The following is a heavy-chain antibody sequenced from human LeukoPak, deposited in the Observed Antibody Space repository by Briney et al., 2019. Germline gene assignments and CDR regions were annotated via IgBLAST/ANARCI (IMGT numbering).Heavy chain of an antibody. J-gene: IGHJ5*02. CDR3: AKDRVGSQLERPGWFDP. Sequence: GGSLRLSCAASGFTFSSYAMSWVRQAPGKGLEWVSAISGSGGSTYYADSVKGRFTISRDNSKNTLYVQMNSLRAEDTAVYYCAKDRVGSQLERPGWFDPWGQGTLVTVSS. D-gene: IGHD1-1*01. V-gene: IGHV3-23*01. CDR2: ISGSGGST. CDR1: GFTFSSYA.